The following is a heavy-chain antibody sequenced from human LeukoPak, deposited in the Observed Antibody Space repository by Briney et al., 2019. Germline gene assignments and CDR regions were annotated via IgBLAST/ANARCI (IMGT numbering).Heavy chain of an antibody. Sequence: GSLRLSCAASGCTFSSYAMSWVRQAPGKGLEWIGEIYHSLSTNYNKSIKSRVTISVDNSKNQFSLKMSSVTDADTAVYYCARVRVSMVRGSYRSAFDIWGQGTMVTVSS. CDR3: ARVRVSMVRGSYRSAFDI. CDR2: IYHSLST. CDR1: GCTFSSYAM. D-gene: IGHD3-10*01. J-gene: IGHJ3*02. V-gene: IGHV4-4*02.